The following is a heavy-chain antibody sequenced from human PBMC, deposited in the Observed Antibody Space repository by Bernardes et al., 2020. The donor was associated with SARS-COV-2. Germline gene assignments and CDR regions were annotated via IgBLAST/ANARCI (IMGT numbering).Heavy chain of an antibody. CDR1: GGSISSSSYY. V-gene: IGHV4-39*07. CDR2: IYYSGST. Sequence: SETLSLTCTVSGGSISSSSYYWGWIRQPPGKGLEWIGSIYYSGSTYYNPSLKSRVTISVDTSKNQFSLKLSSVTAADTAVYYCARERTTCSSTSCRWVVDYWGQGTLVTVSS. D-gene: IGHD2-2*01. CDR3: ARERTTCSSTSCRWVVDY. J-gene: IGHJ4*02.